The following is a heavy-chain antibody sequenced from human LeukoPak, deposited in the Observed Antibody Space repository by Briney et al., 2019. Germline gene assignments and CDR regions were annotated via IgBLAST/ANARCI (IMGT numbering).Heavy chain of an antibody. D-gene: IGHD1-26*01. Sequence: GASVKVSCKASGYTFTGYYMHWVRQAPGQGLEWMGRINPNSGGTNYAQKFQGRVTMTRDTSISTAYMELSRLRSDDTAVYYCARLLSGSYFGHFDYWGQGTLATVSS. CDR3: ARLLSGSYFGHFDY. V-gene: IGHV1-2*06. CDR1: GYTFTGYY. J-gene: IGHJ4*02. CDR2: INPNSGGT.